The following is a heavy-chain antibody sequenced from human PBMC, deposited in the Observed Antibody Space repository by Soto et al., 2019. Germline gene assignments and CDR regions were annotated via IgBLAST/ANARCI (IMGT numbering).Heavy chain of an antibody. CDR1: GFTFGSYS. CDR3: ARKTGYYDGRASDNGLADAFDI. Sequence: EVQLVESGGGLVRPGGSLRLSCAASGFTFGSYSMNWVRQAPGKGLEWVSNISSSRAYVYYADSLKGRFTVSRDNAKNALYLQMNSLRAEDTAVYYCARKTGYYDGRASDNGLADAFDIWGQGTMVTVSS. CDR2: ISSSRAYV. J-gene: IGHJ3*02. V-gene: IGHV3-21*01. D-gene: IGHD3-22*01.